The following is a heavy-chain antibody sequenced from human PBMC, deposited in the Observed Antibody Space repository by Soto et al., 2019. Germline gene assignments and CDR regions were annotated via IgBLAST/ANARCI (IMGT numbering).Heavy chain of an antibody. CDR3: ARAVGDRLYYLDY. D-gene: IGHD6-19*01. V-gene: IGHV4-59*08. CDR1: SDSISSYY. CDR2: TDYSGNT. Sequence: SETLSLTCTVSSDSISSYYWIWILQSPGKGLEWIGYTDYSGNTNYNPSLKSRVTISGDTSKNQFSLRLSSVTAADTAVYYCARAVGDRLYYLDYWGQGTLVTVXS. J-gene: IGHJ4*02.